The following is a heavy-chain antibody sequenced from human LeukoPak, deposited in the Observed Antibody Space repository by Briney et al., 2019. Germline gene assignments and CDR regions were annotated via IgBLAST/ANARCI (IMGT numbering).Heavy chain of an antibody. Sequence: GLEWVXXISYDGSNKYYADSVKGRFTISRDNSKNTLYLQMNSLRAEDTAVYYCARTEGIAAASRGFYYWGQGTLVTVSS. D-gene: IGHD6-13*01. CDR3: ARTEGIAAASRGFYY. J-gene: IGHJ4*02. CDR2: ISYDGSNK. V-gene: IGHV3-30*04.